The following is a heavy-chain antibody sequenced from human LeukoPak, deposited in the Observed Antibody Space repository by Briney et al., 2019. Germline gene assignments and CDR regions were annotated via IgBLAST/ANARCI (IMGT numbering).Heavy chain of an antibody. V-gene: IGHV3-53*04. CDR1: GFTVSSNY. J-gene: IGHJ3*02. Sequence: PGGSLRLSCAASGFTVSSNYMSWVRQAPGKGLEWVSVIYSGGSTYYADSVKGRFTISRHNSKNTLYLQMNSLRAEDTAVYYCARDMYYDSSGYFNDASDIWGQGTMVTVSS. CDR2: IYSGGST. CDR3: ARDMYYDSSGYFNDASDI. D-gene: IGHD3-22*01.